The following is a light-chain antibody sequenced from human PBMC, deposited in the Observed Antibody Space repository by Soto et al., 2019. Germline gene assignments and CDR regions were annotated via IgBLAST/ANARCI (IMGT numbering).Light chain of an antibody. V-gene: IGKV1-5*01. CDR3: QEYSRY. Sequence: DIQMTQSPSTLSASVGDRVTITCRASQSISTWLAWYQQKPGKAPKVLISEASTWQSGVPSRFSGSGSGTEFTLTLSSLQPDDFATYYRQEYSRYFGGGTKVEIK. CDR1: QSISTW. J-gene: IGKJ4*01. CDR2: EAS.